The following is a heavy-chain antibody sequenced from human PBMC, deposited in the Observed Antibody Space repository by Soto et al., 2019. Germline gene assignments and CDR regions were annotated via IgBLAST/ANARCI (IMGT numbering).Heavy chain of an antibody. CDR3: AGLGYGGKVEDY. J-gene: IGHJ4*02. Sequence: QLQLQESGPGLVKPSETLSLTCTVSGGSISSSSYYWGWIRQPPGKGLEWIGSIYYSGSTYYNPSLKRRVPISVDTSKNQCALKLSSVAAADTALYYWAGLGYGGKVEDYWGQGTLVTVSS. V-gene: IGHV4-39*01. D-gene: IGHD4-17*01. CDR2: IYYSGST. CDR1: GGSISSSSYY.